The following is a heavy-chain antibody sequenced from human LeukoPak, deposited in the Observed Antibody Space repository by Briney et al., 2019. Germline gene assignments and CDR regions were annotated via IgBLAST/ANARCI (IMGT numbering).Heavy chain of an antibody. CDR3: ANVILSKYVYFVY. Sequence: GGSLRLSCAASGFTFSSYGMHWVRQAPGKGLEWVAVISYDGSNKYYADSAKGRFTISRDNSKNTLYLQMNSLRAEDTAVYYCANVILSKYVYFVYWGQGPLVTVS. J-gene: IGHJ4*02. CDR2: ISYDGSNK. D-gene: IGHD4-11*01. CDR1: GFTFSSYG. V-gene: IGHV3-30*18.